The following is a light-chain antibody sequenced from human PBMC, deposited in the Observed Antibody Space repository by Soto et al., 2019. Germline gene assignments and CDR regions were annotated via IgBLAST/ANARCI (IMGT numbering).Light chain of an antibody. CDR1: QSVSSN. V-gene: IGKV3-15*01. Sequence: EIVMTQSPATLSVSPGERATLSCRASQSVSSNLAWYQQKPGQAPRLLIYGASTRATGIPARFSGSGSGTEFTLTISSLQSEDFAVYYCQQYNNWPLFGQGTRWRL. CDR2: GAS. CDR3: QQYNNWPL. J-gene: IGKJ5*01.